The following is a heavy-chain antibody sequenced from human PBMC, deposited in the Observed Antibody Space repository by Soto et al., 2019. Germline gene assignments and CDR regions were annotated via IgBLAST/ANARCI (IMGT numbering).Heavy chain of an antibody. Sequence: PSETLSLTCTVSGGSVSSGSHYWSWIRQPPGKGLEWIGYIYDFGSTNYNPSLKSRVTISVDTSKNQFSLKLSSVTAADTAVYYCARDEVGNSDYWGQGTLVTVPS. CDR2: IYDFGST. D-gene: IGHD2-15*01. J-gene: IGHJ4*02. CDR3: ARDEVGNSDY. V-gene: IGHV4-61*01. CDR1: GGSVSSGSHY.